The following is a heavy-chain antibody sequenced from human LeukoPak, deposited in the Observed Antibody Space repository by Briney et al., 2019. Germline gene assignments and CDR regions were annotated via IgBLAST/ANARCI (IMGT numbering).Heavy chain of an antibody. J-gene: IGHJ4*02. CDR1: GYTFTSYA. CDR2: INPNSGGT. D-gene: IGHD6-6*01. V-gene: IGHV1-2*02. Sequence: ASVKVSCKASGYTFTSYAMSWVRQAPGQGLEWMGWINPNSGGTNYAQKFQGRVTMTRDTSISTAYMELSRLRSDDTAVYYCARDQIAARRGQVAPSVIDYWGQGTLVTVSS. CDR3: ARDQIAARRGQVAPSVIDY.